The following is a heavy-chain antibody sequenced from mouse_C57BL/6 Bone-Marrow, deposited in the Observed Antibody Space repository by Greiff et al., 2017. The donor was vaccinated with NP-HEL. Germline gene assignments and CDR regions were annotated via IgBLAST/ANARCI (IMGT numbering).Heavy chain of an antibody. CDR2: ISSGSSTI. Sequence: EVQGVESGGGLVKPGGSLKLSCAASGFTFSDYGMHWVRQAPEKGLEWVAYISSGSSTIYYADTVKGRFTISRDNAKNTLFLQMTSLRSEDTAMYYCATLWEYFDVWGTGTTVTVSS. V-gene: IGHV5-17*01. CDR1: GFTFSDYG. J-gene: IGHJ1*03. D-gene: IGHD1-1*02. CDR3: ATLWEYFDV.